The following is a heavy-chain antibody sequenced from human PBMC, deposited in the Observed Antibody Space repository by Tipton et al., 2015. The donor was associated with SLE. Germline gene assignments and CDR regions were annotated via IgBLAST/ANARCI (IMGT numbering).Heavy chain of an antibody. CDR3: AARRPYYYDSSGPFDY. J-gene: IGHJ4*02. D-gene: IGHD3-22*01. CDR2: INHSGST. V-gene: IGHV4-34*01. CDR1: GGSFSDYY. Sequence: GLVKPSETLSLTCAVYGGSFSDYYWSWIRQSPGKGLEWIGEINHSGSTNYNPSLKSRVTISLDTSKNQFSLKLSSVTAADTAVYYCAARRPYYYDSSGPFDYWGQGTLVTVSS.